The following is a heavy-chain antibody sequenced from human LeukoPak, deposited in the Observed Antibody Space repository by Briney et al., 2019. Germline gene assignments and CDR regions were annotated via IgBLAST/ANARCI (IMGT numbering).Heavy chain of an antibody. J-gene: IGHJ2*01. CDR1: GGSISSSSYY. CDR3: ARQYSDILTGYHRGELYWYFDL. Sequence: SETLSLTCTVSGGSISSSSYYWGWIRQPPGKGLDWIGSIYHSGSTYYNPSLKSRVTISVDTSKNQFSLKLSSMTAADTAAYYCARQYSDILTGYHRGELYWYFDLWGRGTLVTVSS. D-gene: IGHD3-9*01. CDR2: IYHSGST. V-gene: IGHV4-39*01.